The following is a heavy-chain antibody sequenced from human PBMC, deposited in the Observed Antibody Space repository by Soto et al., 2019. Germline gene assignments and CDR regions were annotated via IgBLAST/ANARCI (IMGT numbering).Heavy chain of an antibody. CDR3: ARVFFGYYGSGSCFDY. CDR1: GGTFSGYY. CDR2: INHSGST. Sequence: QVQLQQWGAGLLKPSETLSLACAVYGGTFSGYYWSWIRQPPGKGQEWIGEINHSGSTNYNPSLKSRVTISVDTSKNQFSLKLSSVTAADTAVYYCARVFFGYYGSGSCFDYWGQGTLVTVSS. V-gene: IGHV4-34*01. J-gene: IGHJ4*02. D-gene: IGHD3-10*01.